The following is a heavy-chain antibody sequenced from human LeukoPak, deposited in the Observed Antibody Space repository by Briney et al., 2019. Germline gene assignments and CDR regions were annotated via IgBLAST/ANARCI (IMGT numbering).Heavy chain of an antibody. Sequence: SETLSLTCTVSGGSISSYYWSWIRQPPGKGLEWIGYIYYSGSTNYNPSLKSRVTISVDTSKNQFSLKLSSVTAADTTVYYCARGGSSGWYYFDYWGQGTLVTVSS. V-gene: IGHV4-59*01. CDR1: GGSISSYY. J-gene: IGHJ4*02. CDR2: IYYSGST. CDR3: ARGGSSGWYYFDY. D-gene: IGHD6-19*01.